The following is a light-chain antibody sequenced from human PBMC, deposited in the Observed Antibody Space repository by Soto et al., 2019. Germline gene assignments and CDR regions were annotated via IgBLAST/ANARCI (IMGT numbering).Light chain of an antibody. J-gene: IGKJ4*01. CDR1: QGINYY. V-gene: IGKV1-33*01. CDR2: DAT. CDR3: QQYDTLPLT. Sequence: DIQMTQSPSSLSASVGDRVTITCQASQGINYYLNWYQQKSGKAPKLLIYDATDLETGVPSRFSGSGSGTDFTFTISSLQPEDIATYYCQQYDTLPLTFGGGTKVEIK.